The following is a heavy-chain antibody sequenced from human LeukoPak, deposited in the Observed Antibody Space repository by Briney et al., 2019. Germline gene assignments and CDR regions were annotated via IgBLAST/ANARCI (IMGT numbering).Heavy chain of an antibody. CDR2: ISRSGSTK. J-gene: IGHJ4*02. CDR1: GFTFSDYN. Sequence: GGSLRLSCAASGFTFSDYNMRWIRQAPGKGLEWVSSISRSGSTKYYADSVKGRFTISRDNAKNSLFLQMNSLRAEDTAVYYCAKFDPREGATIDYWGQGTLVTVSS. D-gene: IGHD1-26*01. V-gene: IGHV3-11*01. CDR3: AKFDPREGATIDY.